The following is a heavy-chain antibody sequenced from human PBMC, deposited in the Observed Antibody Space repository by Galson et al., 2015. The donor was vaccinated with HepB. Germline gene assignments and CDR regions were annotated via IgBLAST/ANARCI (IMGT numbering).Heavy chain of an antibody. V-gene: IGHV3-30-3*01. Sequence: SLRLSCAVSGFIFSTYAMHWVRQAPGMGLEWVAVISYDGHNKYYVDSVKGRFTVSRDNSKNALYLQMNSLRAEDTAVYYCARDIDHYGAGTSVTIDFWGQGTLVIVSS. CDR2: ISYDGHNK. J-gene: IGHJ4*02. CDR1: GFIFSTYA. CDR3: ARDIDHYGAGTSVTIDF. D-gene: IGHD3-10*01.